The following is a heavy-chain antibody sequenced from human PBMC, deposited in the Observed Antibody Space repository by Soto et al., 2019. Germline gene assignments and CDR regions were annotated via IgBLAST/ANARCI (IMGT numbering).Heavy chain of an antibody. CDR3: ARDRGSGWYRFDY. V-gene: IGHV3-21*01. D-gene: IGHD6-19*01. Sequence: GESLRRSCAASGFTFSSYIMNWVRQAPGKGLEWVSSISSSSSYIYYADSVKGRFTISRDNAKNSLYLQMNSLRAEDTAVYYCARDRGSGWYRFDYWGQGTLVTVSS. J-gene: IGHJ4*02. CDR1: GFTFSSYI. CDR2: ISSSSSYI.